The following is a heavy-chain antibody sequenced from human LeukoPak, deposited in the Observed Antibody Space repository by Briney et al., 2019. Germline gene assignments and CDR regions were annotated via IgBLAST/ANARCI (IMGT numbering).Heavy chain of an antibody. Sequence: GGPLRLSGAASGFTFSSYWMSWVRQAPGKGLEWVANIKQDGSEKYYVDSVKGRFTISRDNAKNSLYLQMNSLRAEDTAVYYCARDGVLSVAGYYYYYGMDVWGKGTTVTVSS. CDR1: GFTFSSYW. CDR2: IKQDGSEK. J-gene: IGHJ6*04. V-gene: IGHV3-7*03. CDR3: ARDGVLSVAGYYYYYGMDV. D-gene: IGHD6-19*01.